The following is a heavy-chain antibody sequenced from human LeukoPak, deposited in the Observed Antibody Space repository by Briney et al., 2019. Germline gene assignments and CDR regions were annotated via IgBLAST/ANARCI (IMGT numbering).Heavy chain of an antibody. CDR1: GYTFTSYG. CDR2: IIPIFGTA. CDR3: ARGFWSGYHDFRDAFDI. Sequence: EASVKVSCKASGYTFTSYGISWVRQAPGQGLEWMGGIIPIFGTANYAQKFQGRVTITADESTSTAYMELSSLRSEDTAVYYCARGFWSGYHDFRDAFDIWGQGTMVTVSS. V-gene: IGHV1-69*13. J-gene: IGHJ3*02. D-gene: IGHD3-3*01.